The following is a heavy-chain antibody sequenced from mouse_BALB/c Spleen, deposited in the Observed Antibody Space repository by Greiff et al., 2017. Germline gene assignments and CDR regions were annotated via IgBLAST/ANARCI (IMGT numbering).Heavy chain of an antibody. CDR1: GYTFTSYW. J-gene: IGHJ4*01. Sequence: VKLVESGAELARPGASVKLSCKASGYTFTSYWMQWVKQRPGQGLEWIGAIYPGDGDTRYTQKFKGKATLTADKSSSTAYMQLSSLASEDSAVYYCARGGDYDYMDYWGQGTSVTVSS. CDR3: ARGGDYDYMDY. CDR2: IYPGDGDT. D-gene: IGHD2-4*01. V-gene: IGHV1-87*01.